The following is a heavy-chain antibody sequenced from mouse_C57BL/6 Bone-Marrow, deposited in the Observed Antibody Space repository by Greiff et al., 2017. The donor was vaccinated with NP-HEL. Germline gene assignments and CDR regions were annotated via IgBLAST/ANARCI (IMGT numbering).Heavy chain of an antibody. D-gene: IGHD1-2*01. CDR3: ARGQVPLRLEGYYAMDY. Sequence: VQLQQPGAELVKPGASVKMSCKASGYTFTSYWITWVKQRPGQGLEWIGDIYPGSGSTNYNEKFKSKATLTVDTSSSTAYMQLSSLTSEDSAVYYCARGQVPLRLEGYYAMDYWGQGTSVTVSS. J-gene: IGHJ4*01. CDR2: IYPGSGST. CDR1: GYTFTSYW. V-gene: IGHV1-55*01.